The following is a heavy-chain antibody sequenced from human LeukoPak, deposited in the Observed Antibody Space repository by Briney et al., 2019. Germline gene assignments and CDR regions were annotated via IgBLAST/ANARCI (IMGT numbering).Heavy chain of an antibody. J-gene: IGHJ4*02. CDR2: IDSDGSST. CDR3: ARDAVN. CDR1: GFTFSSYA. V-gene: IGHV3-74*01. Sequence: GGSLRLSCAASGFTFSSYAMSWVRQGPGKGLVRVSRIDSDGSSTNYADSVKGRFTISRDNVKNTLYLQMNSLTAEDTAVYYCARDAVNWGQGTLVTVSS. D-gene: IGHD6-19*01.